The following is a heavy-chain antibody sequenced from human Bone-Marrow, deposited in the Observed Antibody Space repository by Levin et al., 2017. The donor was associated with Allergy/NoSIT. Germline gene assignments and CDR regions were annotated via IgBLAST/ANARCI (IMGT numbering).Heavy chain of an antibody. J-gene: IGHJ4*02. CDR1: GFSFSSHS. D-gene: IGHD4-23*01. CDR3: AREAKLPYFDY. Sequence: PGGSLRLSCAAFGFSFSSHSMNWVRQAPGKGLEWVSSISTDSDHIYYANSLRGRFTISRDNAKNSLYLQINSLRAGDTAVYYCAREAKLPYFDYWGQGTLVTVSS. CDR2: ISTDSDHI. V-gene: IGHV3-21*01.